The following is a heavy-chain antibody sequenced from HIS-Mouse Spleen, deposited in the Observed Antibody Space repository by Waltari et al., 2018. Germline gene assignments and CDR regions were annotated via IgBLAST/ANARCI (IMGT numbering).Heavy chain of an antibody. Sequence: QVQLQQWGAGLLKPSETLSLTCAVYGGSFSGYYWSWIRQPPGKGLEWIGEINHSGSTNSNPSLKSRVTISVATSKNQFSLKLSFVTAADTAVYYCARADSSGYYYFDYWGQGTLVTVSS. CDR3: ARADSSGYYYFDY. CDR2: INHSGST. CDR1: GGSFSGYY. V-gene: IGHV4-34*01. D-gene: IGHD3-22*01. J-gene: IGHJ4*02.